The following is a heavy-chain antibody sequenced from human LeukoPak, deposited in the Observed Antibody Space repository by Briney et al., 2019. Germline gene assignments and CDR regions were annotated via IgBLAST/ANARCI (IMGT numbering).Heavy chain of an antibody. CDR3: ASRPGITGTTDLDV. CDR2: INHSGST. V-gene: IGHV4-34*01. D-gene: IGHD1-20*01. Sequence: SETLSLTCAVYGGSFSGYYWSWIRQPPGKGLEWIGEINHSGSTNYNPSLKSRVTISVDTSKNQFSLKLSPVTAADTAVYYCASRPGITGTTDLDVWGKGTTVTVSS. J-gene: IGHJ6*04. CDR1: GGSFSGYY.